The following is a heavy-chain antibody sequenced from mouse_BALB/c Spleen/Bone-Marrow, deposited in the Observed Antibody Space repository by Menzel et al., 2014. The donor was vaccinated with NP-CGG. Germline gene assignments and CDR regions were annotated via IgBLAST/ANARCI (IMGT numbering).Heavy chain of an antibody. CDR2: IDPANGNT. CDR3: SSYAMDY. J-gene: IGHJ4*01. Sequence: VQLKESGAELVKPGASVKLSCTASGFNIKDTYMHWVKQRPEQGLEWIGRIDPANGNTKYDPKLQSKATITADTSSNTAYLQLSSLTSEDTAVYYGSSYAMDYWGRGTSVTVSS. CDR1: GFNIKDTY. V-gene: IGHV14-3*02.